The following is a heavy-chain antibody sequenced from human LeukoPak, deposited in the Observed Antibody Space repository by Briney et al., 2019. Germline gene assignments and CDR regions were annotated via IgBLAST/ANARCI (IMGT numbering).Heavy chain of an antibody. CDR3: ASYSGSWGHYYYGMDV. D-gene: IGHD6-13*01. CDR1: GFTVSSNY. V-gene: IGHV3-53*01. J-gene: IGHJ6*02. CDR2: IYSGGST. Sequence: GGSLRLSCAASGFTVSSNYMSWVRQAPGKGLEWVSVIYSGGSTYYADSVKGRFTISRDNSKNTLYLQMNSLRAEGTAVYYCASYSGSWGHYYYGMDVWGQGTTVTVS.